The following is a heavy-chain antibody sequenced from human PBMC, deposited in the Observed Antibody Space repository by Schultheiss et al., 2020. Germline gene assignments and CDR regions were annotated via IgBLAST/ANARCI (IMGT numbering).Heavy chain of an antibody. CDR3: AREGGGSSSWSSGWFDP. CDR1: GYTFTSYG. D-gene: IGHD6-13*01. CDR2: ISAYNGNT. Sequence: ASVKVSCKASGYTFTSYGISWVRQAPGQGLEWMGWISAYNGNTNYAQKLQGRVTMTTDTSTSTAYMELRSLRSDDTAVYYCAREGGGSSSWSSGWFDPWGQGTLVTVSS. V-gene: IGHV1-18*04. J-gene: IGHJ5*02.